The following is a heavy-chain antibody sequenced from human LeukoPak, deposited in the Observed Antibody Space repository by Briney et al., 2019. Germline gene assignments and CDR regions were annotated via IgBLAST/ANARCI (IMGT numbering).Heavy chain of an antibody. CDR1: GFTFSSYW. CDR2: IKQDGSEK. D-gene: IGHD3-16*01. V-gene: IGHV3-7*03. J-gene: IGHJ3*02. CDR3: AKDRGVYVWGSPSAFDI. Sequence: PGGSLRLSCAASGFTFSSYWMSWVRQAPGKGLEWVANIKQDGSEKYYVDSVKGRFTISRDNAKNSLYLQMNSLRAEDTAVYYCAKDRGVYVWGSPSAFDIWGQGTMVTVSS.